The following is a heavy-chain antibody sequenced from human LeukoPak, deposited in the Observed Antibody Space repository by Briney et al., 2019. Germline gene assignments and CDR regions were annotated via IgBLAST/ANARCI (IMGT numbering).Heavy chain of an antibody. D-gene: IGHD2-2*01. J-gene: IGHJ4*02. CDR3: ARDDCSSTSCYLEFDY. CDR2: MNPNSGNT. CDR1: GYTFTSYD. Sequence: ASVKVSCKASGYTFTSYDINWVRQATGQGLEWMGWMNPNSGNTGYAQKFQGRVTMTRNTSISTAYMELSSLRSEDTAVYYCARDDCSSTSCYLEFDYWGQGTLVTVSS. V-gene: IGHV1-8*01.